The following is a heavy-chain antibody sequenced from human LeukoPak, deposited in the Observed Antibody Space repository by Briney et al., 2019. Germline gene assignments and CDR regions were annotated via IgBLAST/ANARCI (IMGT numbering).Heavy chain of an antibody. J-gene: IGHJ4*02. CDR3: ARGRRYCSSTSCYTGPLGY. Sequence: SETLSLTCTVSGGSISSGDYYWSWIRQPPGKGLGWIGYIYYSGSTYYNPSLKSRVTISVDTSKNQFSLKLSSVTAADTAVYYCARGRRYCSSTSCYTGPLGYWGQGTLVTVSS. V-gene: IGHV4-30-4*01. CDR1: GGSISSGDYY. D-gene: IGHD2-2*02. CDR2: IYYSGST.